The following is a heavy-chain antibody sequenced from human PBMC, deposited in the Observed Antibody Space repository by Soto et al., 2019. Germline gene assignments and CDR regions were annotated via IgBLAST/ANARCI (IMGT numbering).Heavy chain of an antibody. D-gene: IGHD3-3*01. V-gene: IGHV1-8*01. CDR3: TRRAATQGCNGSGAGNYYFEF. CDR1: GYTFTSYD. CDR2: MNPSTGKS. Sequence: GASVEVSCKTSGYTFTSYDIYWVRQANGQGLEWMGWMNPSTGKSLYAQKFQDRVTMTNDTSISTAHMELRSLRHESTALYYCTRRAATQGCNGSGAGNYYFEFWGQGTLVTASS. J-gene: IGHJ4*02.